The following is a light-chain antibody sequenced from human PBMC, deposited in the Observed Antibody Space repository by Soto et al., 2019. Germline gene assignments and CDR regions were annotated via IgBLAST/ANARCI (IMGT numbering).Light chain of an antibody. CDR1: QSVGSN. CDR2: GAS. CDR3: QQYNTWPPYT. Sequence: EIVMTQSPATLSVSPGERATLSCRASQSVGSNFAWYQQTPGQAPRLLIYGASTRATGLPARFSGSGSGTEFTLTISSLQSEDFAVYYCQQYNTWPPYTFGQGTKVEIK. J-gene: IGKJ2*01. V-gene: IGKV3-15*01.